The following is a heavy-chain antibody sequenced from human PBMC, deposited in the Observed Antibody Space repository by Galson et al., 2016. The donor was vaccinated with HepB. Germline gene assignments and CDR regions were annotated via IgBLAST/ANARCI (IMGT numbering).Heavy chain of an antibody. V-gene: IGHV3-30*18. CDR3: AKDRTGGYSYGNRYYFYGMDV. J-gene: IGHJ6*02. CDR1: GFTFSYYG. D-gene: IGHD5-18*01. CDR2: ISYDGSNK. Sequence: SLRLSCAASGFTFSYYGMHWVRQAPGKGLDWVTVISYDGSNKYYADSVKGRFIISRDNSKNTLYLQMNSLRAEDTAVYYCAKDRTGGYSYGNRYYFYGMDVWGQGTTGSVSS.